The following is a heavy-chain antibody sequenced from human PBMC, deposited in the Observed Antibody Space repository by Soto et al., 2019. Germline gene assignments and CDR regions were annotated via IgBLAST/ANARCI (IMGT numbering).Heavy chain of an antibody. CDR2: ISAHNGNT. Sequence: QVHLVQSGAEVKKPGASVKVSCKGSGYGFTTYGITWVRQAPGHGLEWMAWISAHNGNTNYAQKLQGRVTVTRDTSTSTDYMELSSLRSDDTAVHYCARWRYGDYWGQGALVTVSS. CDR1: GYGFTTYG. CDR3: ARWRYGDY. D-gene: IGHD1-1*01. V-gene: IGHV1-18*01. J-gene: IGHJ4*02.